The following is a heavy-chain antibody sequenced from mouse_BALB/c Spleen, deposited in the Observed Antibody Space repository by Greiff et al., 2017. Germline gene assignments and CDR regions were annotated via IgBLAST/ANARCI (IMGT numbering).Heavy chain of an antibody. D-gene: IGHD3-2*01. Sequence: EVMLVESGGGLVQPGGSRKLSCAASGFTFSSFGMHWVRQAPEKGLEWVAYISSGSSTIYYADTVKGRFTISRDNPKNTLFLQMTSLRSEDTAMYYCARSPQTARAYFDYGGQGTTLTVSS. CDR3: ARSPQTARAYFDY. CDR1: GFTFSSFG. J-gene: IGHJ2*01. CDR2: ISSGSSTI. V-gene: IGHV5-17*02.